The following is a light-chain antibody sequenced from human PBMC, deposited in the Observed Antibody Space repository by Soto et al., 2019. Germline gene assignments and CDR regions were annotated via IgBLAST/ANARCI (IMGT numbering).Light chain of an antibody. Sequence: QSALTQPASVSGSPGQSITISCTGTSGDVGPYNFVSWYQQHPGKAPKLVIYDGTKRPSGVPDRFSGSNSGNTASLTISGLQAEDEADYYCCSYVTTPEIFGTGTKV. V-gene: IGLV2-14*03. CDR3: CSYVTTPEI. CDR1: SGDVGPYNF. CDR2: DGT. J-gene: IGLJ1*01.